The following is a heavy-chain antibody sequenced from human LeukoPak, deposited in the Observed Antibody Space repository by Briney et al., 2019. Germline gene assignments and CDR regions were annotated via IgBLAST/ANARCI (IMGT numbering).Heavy chain of an antibody. CDR3: ARGQDSYGQDYYDSSGYYR. V-gene: IGHV3-30-3*01. J-gene: IGHJ4*02. D-gene: IGHD3-22*01. Sequence: GRSLRLSCAASGFTFSSYAMHWVRQAPGKGLEWVAVISYDGSNKYYADSVKGRFTISRDNAKNSLYLQMNSLRAEDTAVYYCARGQDSYGQDYYDSSGYYRWGQGTLVTVSS. CDR2: ISYDGSNK. CDR1: GFTFSSYA.